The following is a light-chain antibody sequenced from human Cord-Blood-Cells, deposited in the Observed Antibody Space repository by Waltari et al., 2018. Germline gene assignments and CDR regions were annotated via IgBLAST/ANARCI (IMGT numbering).Light chain of an antibody. J-gene: IGKJ1*01. V-gene: IGKV4-1*01. Sequence: IVMPQPPDSLSVSLGERAPINCTSSQSVLYSSNNKNYLPWYQQKTGPPPNLLSYWASTQESGVPALFSGSVSGTDFTLTISSLHAEDVAVYYGQQYYSTPPTFGQATKVEIK. CDR3: QQYYSTPPT. CDR2: WAS. CDR1: QSVLYSSNNKNY.